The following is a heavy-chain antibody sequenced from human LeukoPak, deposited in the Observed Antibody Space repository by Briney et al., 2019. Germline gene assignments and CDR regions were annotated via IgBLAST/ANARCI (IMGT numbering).Heavy chain of an antibody. J-gene: IGHJ4*02. CDR2: ISSSGNTI. CDR3: GSGVIFYDSSGRNY. V-gene: IGHV3-48*03. Sequence: PGGSLRLSRAASGFTFSSYEMNWVRQAPGKGLEWVSSISSSGNTIYYADSVKDRFTVSRDSAKNSVYLQMNSLRAEDTAVYYCGSGVIFYDSSGRNYWGQGTLVTVSS. CDR1: GFTFSSYE. D-gene: IGHD3-22*01.